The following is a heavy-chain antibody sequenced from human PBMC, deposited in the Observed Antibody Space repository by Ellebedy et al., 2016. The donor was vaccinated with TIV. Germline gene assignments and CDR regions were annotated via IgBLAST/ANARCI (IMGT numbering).Heavy chain of an antibody. Sequence: GSLRLSXTVSGGSISSSRYYWGWIRQPPGKGLEWIGSIYYSGSTYYNPSLKSRVTISVDTSKNQFSLKLSSVTAADTAVYYCARLSSSSSPIYYYYYMDVWGKGTTVTVSS. CDR3: ARLSSSSSPIYYYYYMDV. CDR2: IYYSGST. V-gene: IGHV4-39*01. J-gene: IGHJ6*03. D-gene: IGHD6-6*01. CDR1: GGSISSSRYY.